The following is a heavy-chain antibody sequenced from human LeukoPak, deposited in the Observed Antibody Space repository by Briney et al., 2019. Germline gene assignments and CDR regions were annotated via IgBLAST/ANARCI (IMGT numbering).Heavy chain of an antibody. J-gene: IGHJ4*02. CDR3: ARSKRRGDLLDY. CDR1: GYTFADYY. CDR2: INPKTNGT. Sequence: GASVKVSCKASGYTFADYYVHWARQALGQGLEWMGWINPKTNGTNFALKFLGRVTMTRDTSISTAYMELTSLRSDDTALYYCARSKRRGDLLDYWGQGILVTVSS. D-gene: IGHD2-21*02. V-gene: IGHV1-2*02.